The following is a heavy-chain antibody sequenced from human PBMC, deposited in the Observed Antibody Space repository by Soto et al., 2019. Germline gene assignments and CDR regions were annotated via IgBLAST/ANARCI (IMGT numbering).Heavy chain of an antibody. J-gene: IGHJ4*02. D-gene: IGHD5-18*01. CDR1: GGTFGSHG. CDR2: FIAMLGTP. Sequence: VASVKVSCKASGGTFGSHGIAWVRQAPGQELEWMGGFIAMLGTPTYAKKVQGRATITADESLTSSYLELRSLRSEDTAVYFCARGAMANFDYWGQGTVVTVSS. CDR3: ARGAMANFDY. V-gene: IGHV1-69*13.